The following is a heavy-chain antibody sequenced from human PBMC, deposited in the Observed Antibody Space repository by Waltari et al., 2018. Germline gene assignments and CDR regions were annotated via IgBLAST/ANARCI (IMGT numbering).Heavy chain of an antibody. Sequence: EVQLVESGGGLVQPGGSLRLSCAASGFTFSSFWMSWVRQAPGKGLEWVANIKQDGSEKYYVDSVKGRFTISRDNAKNSLYLQMNSLRAEDTAVYYCARDVSSGWFYFDYWGQGTLVTVSS. CDR3: ARDVSSGWFYFDY. V-gene: IGHV3-7*01. D-gene: IGHD6-19*01. J-gene: IGHJ4*02. CDR1: GFTFSSFW. CDR2: IKQDGSEK.